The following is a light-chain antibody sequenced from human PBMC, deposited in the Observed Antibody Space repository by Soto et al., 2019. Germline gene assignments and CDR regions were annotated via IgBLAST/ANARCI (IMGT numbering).Light chain of an antibody. CDR2: DAS. CDR3: QQRANWPST. CDR1: QSVRSY. V-gene: IGKV3-11*01. Sequence: EIVLAQAPATLSLSPGERVTLTCRASQSVRSYLAWYQQKPGQAPRLLIYDASNRATGIPARFSGSGSGTDLTLTISSLEPADFAVYYCQQRANWPSTFGQGTRLELK. J-gene: IGKJ5*01.